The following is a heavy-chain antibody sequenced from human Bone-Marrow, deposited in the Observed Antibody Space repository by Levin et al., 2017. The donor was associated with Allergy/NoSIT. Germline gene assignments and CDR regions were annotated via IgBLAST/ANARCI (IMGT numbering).Heavy chain of an antibody. CDR3: ARGRSDTYDGLMDY. D-gene: IGHD5-12*01. V-gene: IGHV3-74*03. J-gene: IGHJ4*02. Sequence: PGGSLRLSCAASGFTFSSYRMHWVRQAPGKGLVWVSRIFSDGSSTTYADSVKGRFSISRDNAKSTLYLQMNSLRVEDTAVYYCARGRSDTYDGLMDYRGQGTLVTVSS. CDR1: GFTFSSYR. CDR2: IFSDGSST.